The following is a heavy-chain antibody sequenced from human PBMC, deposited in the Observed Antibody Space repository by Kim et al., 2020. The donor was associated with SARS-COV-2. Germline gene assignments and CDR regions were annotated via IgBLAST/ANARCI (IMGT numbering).Heavy chain of an antibody. CDR1: GDTFTGYD. D-gene: IGHD5-18*01. Sequence: ASVKVSCKASGDTFTGYDMNWVRQATGKGPEWMGGMNPESGKKGYAQKFQGRVSMTGDTSIRTAYMELSSLTSEDTAVYYCARGGRRSDGYSYTMDVWGQGTTVTVSS. V-gene: IGHV1-8*01. J-gene: IGHJ6*02. CDR3: ARGGRRSDGYSYTMDV. CDR2: MNPESGKK.